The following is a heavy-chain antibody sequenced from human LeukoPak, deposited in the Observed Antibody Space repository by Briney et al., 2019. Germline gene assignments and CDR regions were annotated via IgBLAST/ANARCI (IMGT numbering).Heavy chain of an antibody. V-gene: IGHV3-48*04. CDR2: ISRGSHTI. J-gene: IGHJ4*02. CDR3: SRETTSGY. CDR1: GFSFSGYS. Sequence: PGGPLRLSCAASGFSFSGYSMTWVRQPPGQGLEWISYISRGSHTIYYADSVRGRFTISRDDAKNSLYLQMNSLRAEGTGIYYCSRETTSGYWGQGTLVTVSS. D-gene: IGHD1-1*01.